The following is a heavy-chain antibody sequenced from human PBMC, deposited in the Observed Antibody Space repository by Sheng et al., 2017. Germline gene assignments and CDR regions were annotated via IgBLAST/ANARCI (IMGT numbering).Heavy chain of an antibody. Sequence: QVQLQQWGAGLLKPSETLSLTCAVYGGSFSGYYWSWIRQPPREGAWSGLGKVNHSGSTNYNPSLKSRVTISVDTSKNQFSLKLSSVTAADTAVYYCARETRKLVAVAGRKNCGFDYWGPGNPGHRLL. CDR1: GGSFSGYY. D-gene: IGHD6-19*01. V-gene: IGHV4-34*01. CDR3: ARETRKLVAVAGRKNCGFDY. J-gene: IGHJ4*02. CDR2: VNHSGST.